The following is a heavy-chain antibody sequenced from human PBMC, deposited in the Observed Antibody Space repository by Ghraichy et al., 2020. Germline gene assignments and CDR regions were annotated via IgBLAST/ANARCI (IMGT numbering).Heavy chain of an antibody. V-gene: IGHV3-66*01. D-gene: IGHD2-15*01. J-gene: IGHJ4*02. CDR1: GLTVSSNY. CDR3: SSRPPPYAENPVAAIDY. Sequence: GGSLRLSCAASGLTVSSNYMSWVRQAPGKGLEWVSVIYSGGSTNYAESLKGRFTISRDNSKNTVYLQMKSLRAEDTAVYYCSSRPPPYAENPVAAIDYWGQVPLVTVSS. CDR2: IYSGGST.